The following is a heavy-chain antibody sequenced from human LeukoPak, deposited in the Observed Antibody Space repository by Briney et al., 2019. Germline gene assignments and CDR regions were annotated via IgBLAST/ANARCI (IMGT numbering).Heavy chain of an antibody. CDR1: GFTFSSYA. V-gene: IGHV3-23*01. Sequence: PGGSLRLSCAASGFTFSSYAMSWVRQAPGKGLEVVSAISDNGGSTYYADSVKGRFTISRDNSKNTLYLQMNSLITEDTAVYYCVRDGDTAIRGVNFDFWGQGTLVTVSS. D-gene: IGHD3-10*01. CDR2: ISDNGGST. CDR3: VRDGDTAIRGVNFDF. J-gene: IGHJ4*02.